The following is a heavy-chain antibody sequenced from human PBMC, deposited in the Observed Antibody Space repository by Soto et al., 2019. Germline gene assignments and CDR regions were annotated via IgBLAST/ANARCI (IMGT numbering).Heavy chain of an antibody. CDR2: INGDGASL. V-gene: IGHV3-74*03. J-gene: IGHJ6*02. CDR1: GFIFSSFW. Sequence: EVRLEEAGGGFVQPGGSLRVSCSGSGFIFSSFWMHXXXXXXXKGLEWVSRINGDGASLAYAESVKGRFSISRDNVXXTLXXXXXXXXXXXXXXXXXXXXXXXXXXVWGRGTTVTVSS. CDR3: XXXXXXXXXV.